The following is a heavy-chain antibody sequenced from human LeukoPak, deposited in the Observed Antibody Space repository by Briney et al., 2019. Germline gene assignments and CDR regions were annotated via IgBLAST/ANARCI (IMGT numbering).Heavy chain of an antibody. J-gene: IGHJ4*02. CDR3: ARVGSSTNGEIDY. Sequence: SETLSLTCAVYGGSFSGYYWSWIRQPPGEGLEWVGEINHSGSTNYNPSLKSRVTISVDTSKNQFSLKLSSVTAADTAVYYCARVGSSTNGEIDYWGQGTLVTVSS. D-gene: IGHD2-2*01. CDR2: INHSGST. CDR1: GGSFSGYY. V-gene: IGHV4-34*01.